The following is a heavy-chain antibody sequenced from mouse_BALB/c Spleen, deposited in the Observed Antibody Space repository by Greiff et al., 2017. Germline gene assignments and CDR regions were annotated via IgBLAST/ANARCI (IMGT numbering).Heavy chain of an antibody. J-gene: IGHJ4*01. CDR2: IRSKSNDYAT. CDR3: VRDGIAAVLGKYAMDY. CDR1: GFTFNTYA. V-gene: IGHV10-1*02. Sequence: EVKLMESGGGLVQPKGSLKLSCAASGFTFNTYAMNWVRQAPGQGLEWVARIRSKSNDYATYYADSVKDRLTITRDASQSMLYLKMNNLKTEDTAMYCCVRDGIAAVLGKYAMDYWGQGTSVTVSS. D-gene: IGHD1-1*01.